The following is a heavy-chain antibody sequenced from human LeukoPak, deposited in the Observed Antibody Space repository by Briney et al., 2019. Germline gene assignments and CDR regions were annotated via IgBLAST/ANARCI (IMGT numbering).Heavy chain of an antibody. Sequence: GGSLRLSCAASGFTFSRYWMHWVRQAPGKGLVWVSRINSDGSDTSYADSVKGRFTISRHNVKNTLYLQMNSLRAEDTAVYYCARVYCGFGEVSCMSTFDYWSQGTLVTVS. V-gene: IGHV3-74*01. CDR1: GFTFSRYW. J-gene: IGHJ4*02. CDR3: ARVYCGFGEVSCMSTFDY. D-gene: IGHD3-10*01. CDR2: INSDGSDT.